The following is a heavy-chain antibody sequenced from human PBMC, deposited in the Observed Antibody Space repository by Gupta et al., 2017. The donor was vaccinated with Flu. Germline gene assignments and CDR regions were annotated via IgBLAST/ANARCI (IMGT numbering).Heavy chain of an antibody. D-gene: IGHD3-3*01. J-gene: IGHJ3*02. CDR1: GGSFSGHY. CDR2: INHTGST. V-gene: IGHV4-34*01. Sequence: QVQLQQWGAGLLKPSETLSLTCAVYGGSFSGHYWSWIRQPPGKGLEWIGEINHTGSTNYKPSLKSRVTISLDMSKNQFSLKLSSVTAADTAVYYCARGIPYFEEVIRPSDGFDIWGQGTMVTVSS. CDR3: ARGIPYFEEVIRPSDGFDI.